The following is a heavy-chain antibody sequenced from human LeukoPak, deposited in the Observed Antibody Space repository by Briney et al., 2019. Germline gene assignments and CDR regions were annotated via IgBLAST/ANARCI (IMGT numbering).Heavy chain of an antibody. CDR1: GDSISSTTPY. V-gene: IGHV4-39*01. CDR2: IYYIGRS. Sequence: SETLSLTCAVSGDSISSTTPYWGWIRQPPGKGLEWIGTIYYIGRSYYNPSLKSRVTISVDTSKNQFSLKLSSVTAADTAVYYCARQDYSLLLDYWGQGTLVTVSS. D-gene: IGHD2-21*01. J-gene: IGHJ4*02. CDR3: ARQDYSLLLDY.